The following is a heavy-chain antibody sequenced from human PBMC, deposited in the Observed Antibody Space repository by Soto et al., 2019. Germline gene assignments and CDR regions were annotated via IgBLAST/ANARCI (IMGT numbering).Heavy chain of an antibody. CDR2: IYYSGST. D-gene: IGHD3-22*01. J-gene: IGHJ3*02. CDR1: GGSVNGYY. V-gene: IGHV4-59*02. CDR3: ARDRGYYDSSGYLKAFDI. Sequence: KPSETLSLTCAVYGGSVNGYYWNWIRQPPGKGLEWIGYIYYSGSTNYNSSLKSRVTISVDTSKNQFSLKLTSVTAADTAVYYCARDRGYYDSSGYLKAFDIWGQGTTVTVSS.